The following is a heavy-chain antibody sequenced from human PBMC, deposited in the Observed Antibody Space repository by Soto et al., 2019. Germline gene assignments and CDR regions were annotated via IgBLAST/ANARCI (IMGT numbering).Heavy chain of an antibody. CDR1: GGTFSSYA. Sequence: QVQLVQSGAEVKKPGSSVKVSCKASGGTFSSYAISWVRQAPGQGLEWMGGIIPIFGTANYAQKFQGRVTITAAESTSTAYRELRSLRSEDTAVYYCASSVAKYYYYGMDVWGQGTTVTVSS. V-gene: IGHV1-69*12. J-gene: IGHJ6*02. D-gene: IGHD5-12*01. CDR3: ASSVAKYYYYGMDV. CDR2: IIPIFGTA.